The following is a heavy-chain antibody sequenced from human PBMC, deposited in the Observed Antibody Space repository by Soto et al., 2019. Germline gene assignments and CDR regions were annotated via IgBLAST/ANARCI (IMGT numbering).Heavy chain of an antibody. CDR1: GFTFSDSA. CDR2: VTVSGDTS. CDR3: AKHGCSYPACYPYYYYVDV. D-gene: IGHD2-15*01. Sequence: EVQLLESGGGLAQPGGSLRLSCAASGFTFSDSALSWVRQGTGKGLEWVSSVTVSGDTSYYADSVEGRFTISRDNSKNTLYLQMNRLRADDTAVYYCAKHGCSYPACYPYYYYVDVWGEGATVTVSS. J-gene: IGHJ6*03. V-gene: IGHV3-23*01.